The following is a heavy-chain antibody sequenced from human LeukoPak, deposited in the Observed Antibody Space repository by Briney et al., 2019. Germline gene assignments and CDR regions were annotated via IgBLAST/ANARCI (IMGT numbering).Heavy chain of an antibody. CDR2: IKQDGSEK. D-gene: IGHD4-11*01. CDR1: GFTFSIYW. CDR3: ARIADYSNNCYYYYYMDV. V-gene: IGHV3-7*01. Sequence: GGSLRLSCVASGFTFSIYWMSWVRQAPGKGLEWVANIKQDGSEKYYVDSVKGRFTISRDNAKNSLYLQMNSLRAEDTAVYYCARIADYSNNCYYYYYMDVWGKGTTVTVSS. J-gene: IGHJ6*03.